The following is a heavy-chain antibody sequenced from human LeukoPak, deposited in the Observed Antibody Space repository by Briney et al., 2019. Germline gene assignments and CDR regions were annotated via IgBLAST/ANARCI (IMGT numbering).Heavy chain of an antibody. CDR3: ARESSGWYDY. J-gene: IGHJ4*02. D-gene: IGHD6-19*01. V-gene: IGHV3-23*01. CDR1: GFTFSSYA. Sequence: PGGSLRLSCVASGFTFSSYAMSWVRQTPGMGLEWVSVMSGSGGSIYYADSVKGRFTISRDNSKNTLYLQMNSLRAEDTAVYYCARESSGWYDYWGQGTLVTVSS. CDR2: MSGSGGSI.